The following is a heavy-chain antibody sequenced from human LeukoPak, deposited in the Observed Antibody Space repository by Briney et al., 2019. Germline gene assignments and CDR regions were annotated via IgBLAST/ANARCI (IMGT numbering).Heavy chain of an antibody. J-gene: IGHJ4*02. Sequence: SETLSLTCTVSGGSISSSSYYWGWIRQPPGKGLEWIGSIYYSGSTYYNPSLKSLVTISVDTSKNQFSLKLSSVTAADTAVYYCARQGTYYDILTGYTPNRVDYWGQGTLVTVSS. CDR3: ARQGTYYDILTGYTPNRVDY. CDR1: GGSISSSSYY. V-gene: IGHV4-39*01. CDR2: IYYSGST. D-gene: IGHD3-9*01.